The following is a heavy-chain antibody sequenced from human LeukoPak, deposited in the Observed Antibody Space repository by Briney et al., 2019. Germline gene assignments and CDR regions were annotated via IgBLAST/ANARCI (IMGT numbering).Heavy chain of an antibody. CDR2: INWNGGST. V-gene: IGHV3-20*04. D-gene: IGHD6-19*01. CDR1: GFTFDDYG. Sequence: GGSLRLSCAASGFTFDDYGMSWVRQAPGKGLEWVSDINWNGGSTGYRDSVKGRFTISRDNSKNTLYLQMNSLRAEDTAVYYCARGMKYSTGWYYMDVWGKGTTVTISS. J-gene: IGHJ6*03. CDR3: ARGMKYSTGWYYMDV.